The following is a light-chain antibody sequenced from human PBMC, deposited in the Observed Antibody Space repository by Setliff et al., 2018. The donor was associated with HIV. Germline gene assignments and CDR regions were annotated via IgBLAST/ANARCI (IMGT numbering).Light chain of an antibody. Sequence: QSALAQPPSASGSPGQSVTISCTGTGSDVGGYNFVSWYQHHPGNAPKLMIYDVSKRPSGVPDRFSGSKSGNTASLTVSGLQAEDEADYYCSSYAGSSFYVFGTGTKVTVL. V-gene: IGLV2-8*01. CDR3: SSYAGSSFYV. J-gene: IGLJ1*01. CDR2: DVS. CDR1: GSDVGGYNF.